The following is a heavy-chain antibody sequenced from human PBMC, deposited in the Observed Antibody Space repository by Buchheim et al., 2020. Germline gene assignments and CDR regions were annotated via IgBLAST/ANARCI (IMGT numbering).Heavy chain of an antibody. CDR3: VRDYRLRGVSYGMDV. CDR2: IWYDGSNK. Sequence: QVQLVESGGGVVQPGRSLRLSCAASGFTFSSYGMHWVRQAPGKGLEWVAVIWYDGSNKYYADSVKGRFTISRDNSKNTLYLQMNSLRAEDTAVYYCVRDYRLRGVSYGMDVWGQGTT. D-gene: IGHD3-10*01. V-gene: IGHV3-33*01. CDR1: GFTFSSYG. J-gene: IGHJ6*02.